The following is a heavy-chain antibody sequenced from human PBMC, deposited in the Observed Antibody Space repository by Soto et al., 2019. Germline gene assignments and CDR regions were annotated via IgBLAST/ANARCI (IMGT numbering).Heavy chain of an antibody. J-gene: IGHJ4*02. D-gene: IGHD2-15*01. CDR1: GFTFSSYS. Sequence: GGSLRLSCAASGFTFSSYSMNWVRQAPGKGLEWVSYISSSSSTIYYADSVKGRFTISRDNAKNSLYLQMNSLRAEDTAVYYCARDPCSGGSCYLFDYWGQGTLVTVSS. CDR2: ISSSSSTI. V-gene: IGHV3-48*01. CDR3: ARDPCSGGSCYLFDY.